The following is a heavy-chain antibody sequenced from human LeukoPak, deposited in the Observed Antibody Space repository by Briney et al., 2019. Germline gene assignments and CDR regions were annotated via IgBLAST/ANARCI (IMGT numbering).Heavy chain of an antibody. CDR3: ARAYYLDY. Sequence: GGSLRLSCAASGFTFSTYWMSWVRQAPGKGLEWVANIKQDGSGKSYVNSVKGRFSISRDNAENSLYLQMNSLRAEDTAVYYCARAYYLDYWGQGTLVTVSS. J-gene: IGHJ4*02. CDR1: GFTFSTYW. V-gene: IGHV3-7*04. CDR2: IKQDGSGK.